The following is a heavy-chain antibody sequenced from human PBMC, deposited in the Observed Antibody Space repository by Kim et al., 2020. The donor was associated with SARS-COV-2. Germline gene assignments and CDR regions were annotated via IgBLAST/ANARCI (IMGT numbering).Heavy chain of an antibody. CDR3: ARERVSGEIDY. J-gene: IGHJ4*02. Sequence: SNHYTPPLKRRVTISVDTSQNQCSLKLSSVTAADTAVYYCARERVSGEIDYWGQGTLVTVSS. CDR2: SN. D-gene: IGHD2-15*01. V-gene: IGHV4-59*01.